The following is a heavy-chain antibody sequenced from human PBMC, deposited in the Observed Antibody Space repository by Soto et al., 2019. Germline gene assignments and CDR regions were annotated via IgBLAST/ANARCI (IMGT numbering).Heavy chain of an antibody. D-gene: IGHD3-22*01. V-gene: IGHV3-11*06. J-gene: IGHJ4*02. Sequence: QVQLLESGGGLVKPGGSLRLSCAASGFTFSDYYMSWIRQAPGKGLEWVSYISSSSSYTNYADSVKGRFTISRDNAKNSLYLQMNSLRAEDTAVYYCARANNSSGYPSFYFDYWGQGTLVTVSS. CDR2: ISSSSSYT. CDR1: GFTFSDYY. CDR3: ARANNSSGYPSFYFDY.